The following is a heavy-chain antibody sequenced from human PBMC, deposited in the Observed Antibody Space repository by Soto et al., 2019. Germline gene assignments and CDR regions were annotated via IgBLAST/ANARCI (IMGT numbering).Heavy chain of an antibody. Sequence: SETLSLTCAVYGGSFSGYDWTWIRQPPGTGQKWIGEINHSGSSNYNPSLKSRVTISVDTSKNQFSLKLTSVTAADTAVYYCARDKITGLFDYWGQGTQVTVSS. CDR3: ARDKITGLFDY. D-gene: IGHD2-8*02. CDR1: GGSFSGYD. CDR2: INHSGSS. J-gene: IGHJ4*02. V-gene: IGHV4-34*01.